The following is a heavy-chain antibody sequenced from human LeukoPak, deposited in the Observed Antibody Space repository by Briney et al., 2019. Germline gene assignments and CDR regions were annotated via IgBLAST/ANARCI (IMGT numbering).Heavy chain of an antibody. V-gene: IGHV3-21*04. CDR2: ISSSSSPI. J-gene: IGHJ5*02. D-gene: IGHD4-11*01. Sequence: GGSLRLSCAASGFTFSSYSMNWVRQAPGKGLEWVSSISSSSSPIYYADSMKGRFTISRDNSKNTLYLQMNSLRAEDTAVYYCAKGMTTVTTHWFDPWGQGTLVTVSS. CDR3: AKGMTTVTTHWFDP. CDR1: GFTFSSYS.